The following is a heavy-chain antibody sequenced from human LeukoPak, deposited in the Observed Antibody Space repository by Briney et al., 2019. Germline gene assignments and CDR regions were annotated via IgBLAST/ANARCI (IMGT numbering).Heavy chain of an antibody. CDR1: GFTFSSYW. CDR3: ARDQTGFNYYYYYYMDV. D-gene: IGHD7-27*01. Sequence: PGGSLRLSCAASGFTFSSYWMSWVRQAPGKGLEWVANIKQDGSEKYYVDSVKGRFTISRDNAKNSPYLQMNSLRAEDTAVYYCARDQTGFNYYYYYYMDVWGKGTTVTVSS. CDR2: IKQDGSEK. V-gene: IGHV3-7*01. J-gene: IGHJ6*03.